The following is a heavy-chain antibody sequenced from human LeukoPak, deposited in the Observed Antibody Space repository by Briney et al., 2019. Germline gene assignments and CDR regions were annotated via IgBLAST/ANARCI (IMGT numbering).Heavy chain of an antibody. V-gene: IGHV3-21*01. J-gene: IGHJ6*03. Sequence: GGCLRLSCAPSGFTSRTYRMSWGRDAPEGGREWGSSIRTSADYIHYTKSVRGGFTISRDNAKNSLYLQMNRLRAKDTAVYYCARDGLTVALRIRYMDVGSKPTTVTAPS. CDR2: IRTSADYI. D-gene: IGHD2/OR15-2a*01. CDR3: ARDGLTVALRIRYMDV. CDR1: GFTSRTYR.